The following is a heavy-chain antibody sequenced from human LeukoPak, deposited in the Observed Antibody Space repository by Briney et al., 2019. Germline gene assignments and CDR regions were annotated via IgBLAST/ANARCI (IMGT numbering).Heavy chain of an antibody. D-gene: IGHD6-13*01. V-gene: IGHV3-48*04. CDR3: ARKLYSGSWCFDY. Sequence: GGSLRLSCAASGFTFSSYAMSWVRQAPGKGLEWVSYISSSGSTIYYADSVKGRFTISRDNAKNSLYLQMNSLRAEDTAVYYCARKLYSGSWCFDYWGQGTLVTVSS. J-gene: IGHJ4*02. CDR2: ISSSGSTI. CDR1: GFTFSSYA.